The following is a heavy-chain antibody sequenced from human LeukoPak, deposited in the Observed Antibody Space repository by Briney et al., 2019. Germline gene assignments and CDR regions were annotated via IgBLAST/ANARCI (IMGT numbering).Heavy chain of an antibody. D-gene: IGHD2-21*02. CDR3: AKPLSPVLTAIWWDS. J-gene: IGHJ4*02. CDR2: ISVSGDIT. CDR1: GFAFSIHG. Sequence: GGSLTLSCAASGFAFSIHGMSWVRQAPRKGLELVSVISVSGDITYYADSVKGRFTISRDNSKNTVFLQMNSLRAEDTAVYYCAKPLSPVLTAIWWDSWGQGTLVTVSS. V-gene: IGHV3-23*01.